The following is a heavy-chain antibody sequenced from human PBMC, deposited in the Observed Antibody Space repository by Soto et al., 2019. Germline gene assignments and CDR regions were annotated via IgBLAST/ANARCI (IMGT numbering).Heavy chain of an antibody. J-gene: IGHJ6*02. Sequence: SEILSLPGPVSGGSLRGYYWGWVRQPPGKGLEWIGEINHSGSSNYHPSLKSRVTISVDTSKNQFSLTVNSVTPADTAVYYCARGEITLLGGMDVWGQGTTVTVS. CDR3: ARGEITLLGGMDV. CDR1: GGSLRGYY. CDR2: INHSGSS. D-gene: IGHD3-10*01. V-gene: IGHV4-34*01.